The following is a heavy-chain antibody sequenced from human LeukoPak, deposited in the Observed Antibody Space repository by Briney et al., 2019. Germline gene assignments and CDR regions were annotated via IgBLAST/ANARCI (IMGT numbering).Heavy chain of an antibody. J-gene: IGHJ4*02. D-gene: IGHD3-10*01. CDR2: ISSNGGST. CDR3: ARDESGLSRDFDY. V-gene: IGHV3-64*04. Sequence: GGSLRLSCSASGFTFSSYAMHWVRQAPGKGLEYVSAISSNGGSTYYADSVKGRFTISRDNSKNTLDLQMNNLRTEDTAVYYCARDESGLSRDFDYWGQGTLVTVSS. CDR1: GFTFSSYA.